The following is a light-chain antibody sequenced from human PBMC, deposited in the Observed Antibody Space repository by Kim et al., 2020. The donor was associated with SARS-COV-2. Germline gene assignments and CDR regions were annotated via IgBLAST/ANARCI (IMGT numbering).Light chain of an antibody. Sequence: GRKVTISCSRSTSSIGSGYVYWSQQLPGPAPKPLIYSNNQRHSRVPDRFSGSSSGSSASLAISALRSEDEADYYCATWDDSLSGRVFGGGTQLTVL. J-gene: IGLJ2*01. CDR3: ATWDDSLSGRV. CDR2: SNN. CDR1: TSSIGSGY. V-gene: IGLV1-47*02.